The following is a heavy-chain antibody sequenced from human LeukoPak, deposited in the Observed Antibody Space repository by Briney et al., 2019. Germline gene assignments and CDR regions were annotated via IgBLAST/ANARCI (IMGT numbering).Heavy chain of an antibody. D-gene: IGHD2-2*01. J-gene: IGHJ4*02. V-gene: IGHV3-48*01. CDR2: ISSSSSTI. CDR3: ARDRYCSSTSCYLDFDS. Sequence: GGSLRLSCAASGFTFRSYSMSWVRQAPGKGLEWVSYISSSSSTIHYADSVKGRFTISRDDAKNLLFLQMNSLRAEDTAVYYCARDRYCSSTSCYLDFDSWGQGTLVTVST. CDR1: GFTFRSYS.